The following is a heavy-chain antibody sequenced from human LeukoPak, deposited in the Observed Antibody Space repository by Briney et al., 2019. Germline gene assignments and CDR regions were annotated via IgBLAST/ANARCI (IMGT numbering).Heavy chain of an antibody. D-gene: IGHD1-26*01. V-gene: IGHV3-72*01. CDR1: GFTFSDHY. J-gene: IGHJ3*01. Sequence: GGSLRLSFAASGFTFSDHYIDWVRQAPGEGLEWVGRSRNKARSFTTEYAASVKGRFTLSRDDSENLVSLQMNSLKTEDTAIYYCARVVVGASTAFDFWGQGTKVTVSS. CDR3: ARVVVGASTAFDF. CDR2: SRNKARSFTT.